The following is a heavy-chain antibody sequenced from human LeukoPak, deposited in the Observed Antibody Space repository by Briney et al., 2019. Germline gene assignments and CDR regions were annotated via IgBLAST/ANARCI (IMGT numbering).Heavy chain of an antibody. CDR2: IRYDGSNK. V-gene: IGHV3-30*02. CDR3: AKGESYGYFDY. J-gene: IGHJ4*02. CDR1: GFTFSSYG. D-gene: IGHD1-26*01. Sequence: PGGSLRLSCAASGFTFSSYGMHWVRQAPGKGLEWVAFIRYDGSNKDYGDSVKGRFTISRDNSKNTLHLQMNSLRAEDTAVYYCAKGESYGYFDYWGQGTLVTVSS.